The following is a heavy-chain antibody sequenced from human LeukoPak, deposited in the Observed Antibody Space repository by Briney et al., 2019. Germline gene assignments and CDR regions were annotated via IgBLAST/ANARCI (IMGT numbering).Heavy chain of an antibody. CDR3: ASSDYGDYSDY. V-gene: IGHV4-34*01. D-gene: IGHD4-17*01. CDR2: INHSGST. J-gene: IGHJ4*02. CDR1: GGSFSGYY. Sequence: SETLSLTCAVDGGSFSGYYWSLIRQPPGKGLEWIGEINHSGSTNYNPSLKSRVTISVDTSKNQFSLKLSSVTAADTAVYYCASSDYGDYSDYWGQGTLVTVSS.